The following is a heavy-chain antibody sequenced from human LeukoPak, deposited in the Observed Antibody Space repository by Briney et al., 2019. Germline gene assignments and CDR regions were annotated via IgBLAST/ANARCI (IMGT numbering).Heavy chain of an antibody. CDR1: GGSISSYY. J-gene: IGHJ6*03. CDR3: ARTVTTERLNYYYYYMDV. CDR2: IYYSGST. Sequence: SETLSLTCTVSGGSISSYYWSWIRQPPGKGLEWIGYIYYSGSTNYNPSLKSRVTISVDTSKNQFSLKLSSVTAADTAVYYCARTVTTERLNYYYYYMDVWGKGTTVTVSS. V-gene: IGHV4-59*01. D-gene: IGHD4-17*01.